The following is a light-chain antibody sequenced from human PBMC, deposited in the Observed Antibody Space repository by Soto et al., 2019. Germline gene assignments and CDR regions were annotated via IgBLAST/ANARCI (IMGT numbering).Light chain of an antibody. V-gene: IGKV3-20*01. J-gene: IGKJ5*01. CDR1: QNVGSRY. CDR2: GAS. Sequence: LAQNRATLCWSGGKGDTVCCRVSQNVGSRYLAWYQQKPGQAPRILIYGASSRATGIPDRFSGSGSGPDFTLTISSMDPADPPVHSCQQHGRSGINFGQGTRLEIK. CDR3: QQHGRSGIN.